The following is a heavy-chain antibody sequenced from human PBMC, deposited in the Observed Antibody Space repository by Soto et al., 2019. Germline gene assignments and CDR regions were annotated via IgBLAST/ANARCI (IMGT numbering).Heavy chain of an antibody. J-gene: IGHJ4*02. CDR1: GFSFSDYG. Sequence: QVQLVESGGGVVQPGRSLRLSCVVSGFSFSDYGMHWVRQAPGKGLEWVAVIPYDGSNQYYADSVKGRFTISRDNSKNTLYLQMNSLRAEDTAVYYCAKDPEYRRSTLRNYFDYCGQGTLVTVSS. V-gene: IGHV3-30*18. CDR3: AKDPEYRRSTLRNYFDY. CDR2: IPYDGSNQ. D-gene: IGHD6-6*01.